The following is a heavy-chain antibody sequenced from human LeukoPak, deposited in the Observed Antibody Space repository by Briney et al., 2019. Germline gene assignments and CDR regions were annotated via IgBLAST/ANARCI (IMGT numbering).Heavy chain of an antibody. J-gene: IGHJ4*02. CDR3: ARDLSGYGEYPGDDS. CDR2: ISGSSSYI. CDR1: GFTFISYS. D-gene: IGHD4-17*01. V-gene: IGHV3-21*01. Sequence: GGSLRLSCAASGFTFISYSMNWVRQAPGKELEWVSSISGSSSYIYYADSVKGRFTISRDNAKNSLYLQMNSLRAEDTAVYYCARDLSGYGEYPGDDSWGQGTLVTVSS.